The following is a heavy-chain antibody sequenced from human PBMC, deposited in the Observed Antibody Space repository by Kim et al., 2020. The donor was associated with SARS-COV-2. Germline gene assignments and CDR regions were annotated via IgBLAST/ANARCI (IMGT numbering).Heavy chain of an antibody. CDR2: INFDGSSI. D-gene: IGHD2-15*01. Sequence: GGSLRLSCAASGFSVSRHWMNWVRQAPGKGLEWVSRINFDGSSISYAHSVKGRFTISRDNAKNTLSLEMNSLRPEDTAVYYCARRKDTGGGNTFDYWGRGTLVTVSS. J-gene: IGHJ4*02. CDR3: ARRKDTGGGNTFDY. V-gene: IGHV3-74*01. CDR1: GFSVSRHW.